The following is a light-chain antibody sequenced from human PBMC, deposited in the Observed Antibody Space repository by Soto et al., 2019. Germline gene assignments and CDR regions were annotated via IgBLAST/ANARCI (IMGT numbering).Light chain of an antibody. CDR1: QSVSNY. CDR3: QQSYSSPPVT. Sequence: DIQMTQSPSSLSASVGDRVTITCRARQSVSNYLNWYQQKPGKAPKLLIHATSSLQSGVPSRFSGSGSGTDFTLTISSLQPEDFATYYCQQSYSSPPVTFGQGTRLEI. CDR2: ATS. J-gene: IGKJ5*01. V-gene: IGKV1-39*01.